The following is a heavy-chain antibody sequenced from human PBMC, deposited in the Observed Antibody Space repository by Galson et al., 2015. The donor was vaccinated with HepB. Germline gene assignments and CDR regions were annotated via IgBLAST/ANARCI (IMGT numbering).Heavy chain of an antibody. D-gene: IGHD3-16*01. Sequence: SLRLSCATSGFTFTNYAMSWVRQAPGKGLEWVSGIIAIGTSTHYADSVKGRFAISRDNSKNTIYLQMNSLRAEDSAVYYCAKDYADKLMTSETAALFEYWGQGALGTVTS. J-gene: IGHJ4*02. CDR1: GFTFTNYA. CDR3: AKDYADKLMTSETAALFEY. V-gene: IGHV3-23*05. CDR2: IIAIGTST.